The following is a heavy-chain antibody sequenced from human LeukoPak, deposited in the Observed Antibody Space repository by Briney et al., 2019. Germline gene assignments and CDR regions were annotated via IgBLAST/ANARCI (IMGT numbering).Heavy chain of an antibody. V-gene: IGHV1-18*04. CDR2: ISAYNGNT. D-gene: IGHD3-10*01. Sequence: ASVKVSCKASGYTFTTYGITWVRQAPGQGLEWMGWISAYNGNTNYAQKLKGRVTMTTDTSTSTAYMELRSLRSDDTAVDYCAREPGPFPGVIKFDYWGQGTLVTVSS. CDR1: GYTFTTYG. CDR3: AREPGPFPGVIKFDY. J-gene: IGHJ4*02.